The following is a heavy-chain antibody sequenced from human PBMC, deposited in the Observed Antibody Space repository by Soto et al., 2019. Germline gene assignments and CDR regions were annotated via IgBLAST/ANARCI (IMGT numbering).Heavy chain of an antibody. CDR3: ARSGFGDPKRDYFYMDV. J-gene: IGHJ6*03. CDR1: GFTFASYS. V-gene: IGHV3-48*01. CDR2: ISSSSSTI. Sequence: GGPLRLSCAASGFTFASYSMNWVRQAPGKGLEWVSYISSSSSTIYYADSVKGRFTISRDNAKNSLYLQMNSLRAEDTAVYYCARSGFGDPKRDYFYMDVWGKGTTVTVS. D-gene: IGHD3-10*01.